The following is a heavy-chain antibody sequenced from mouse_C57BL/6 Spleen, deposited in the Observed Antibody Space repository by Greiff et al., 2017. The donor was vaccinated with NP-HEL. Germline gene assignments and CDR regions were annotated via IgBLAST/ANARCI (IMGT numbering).Heavy chain of an antibody. J-gene: IGHJ4*01. D-gene: IGHD3-2*02. CDR2: IWGGGST. CDR1: GFSLTSYG. Sequence: VKLMESGPGLVAPSQSLSITCTVSGFSLTSYGVDWVRQPPGKGLEWLGVIWGGGSTNYNSALMSRLSISKDNSKNQVFLKMNSLQTDDTAMYYCAKHDSSGYDYYAMDYWGQGTSVTVSS. CDR3: AKHDSSGYDYYAMDY. V-gene: IGHV2-9*01.